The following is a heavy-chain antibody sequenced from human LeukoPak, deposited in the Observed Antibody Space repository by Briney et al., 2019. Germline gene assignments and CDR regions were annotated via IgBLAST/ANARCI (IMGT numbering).Heavy chain of an antibody. V-gene: IGHV1-8*01. Sequence: ASVKVSCKASGYTFTSYDINWVRQATGQGLEWMGWMNPNSGNTGYAQKFQGRVTMTRNTSISTAYMELSSLRSEDTAVYYCARVNMVRGVILDYWGQGTLVTVSS. D-gene: IGHD3-10*01. CDR1: GYTFTSYD. CDR2: MNPNSGNT. CDR3: ARVNMVRGVILDY. J-gene: IGHJ4*02.